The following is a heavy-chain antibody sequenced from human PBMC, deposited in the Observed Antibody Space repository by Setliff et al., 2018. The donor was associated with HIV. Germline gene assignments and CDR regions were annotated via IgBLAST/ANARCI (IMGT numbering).Heavy chain of an antibody. V-gene: IGHV1-3*01. CDR3: ARDRGDLSLAYYLYYGMDV. Sequence: GASVKVSCKASGYTFASYAMHWVRQAPGQRLEWMGWINAGNGNTKYSQRFQGRVTMTTDRSTSTVYMELSSLRSEDTAVYYCARDRGDLSLAYYLYYGMDVWGQGTTVTVSS. CDR1: GYTFASYA. J-gene: IGHJ6*02. D-gene: IGHD3-10*01. CDR2: INAGNGNT.